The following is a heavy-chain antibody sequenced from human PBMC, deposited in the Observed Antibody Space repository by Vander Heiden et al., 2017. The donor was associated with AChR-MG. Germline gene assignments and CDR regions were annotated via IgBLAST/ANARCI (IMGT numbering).Heavy chain of an antibody. Sequence: EVQLVESGGGLVKPGGSLRLSCAASGFTFSSYSMNWVPQAPGKGLEWVSSISSSSSYIYYADSVKGRFTISRDNAKNSLYLQMNSLRAEDTAVYYCARMGTYYDILTGYSGYYGMDVWGQGTTVTVSS. CDR2: ISSSSSYI. V-gene: IGHV3-21*01. CDR3: ARMGTYYDILTGYSGYYGMDV. J-gene: IGHJ6*02. CDR1: GFTFSSYS. D-gene: IGHD3-9*01.